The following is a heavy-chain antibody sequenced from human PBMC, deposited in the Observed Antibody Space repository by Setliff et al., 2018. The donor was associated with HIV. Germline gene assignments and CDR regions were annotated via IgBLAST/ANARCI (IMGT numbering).Heavy chain of an antibody. CDR1: GYTFTNYY. CDR2: ITPNGGSA. Sequence: ASVKVSCKTSGYTFTNYYVHWVRQASGQGLEWMGVITPNGGSANYAQKFQGRVTMTSDTSTSTVYMELRNLRSDDTAVYFCTRSSSDWIQVRFDPWGQGTLVTVSS. J-gene: IGHJ5*02. D-gene: IGHD6-19*01. V-gene: IGHV1-46*01. CDR3: TRSSSDWIQVRFDP.